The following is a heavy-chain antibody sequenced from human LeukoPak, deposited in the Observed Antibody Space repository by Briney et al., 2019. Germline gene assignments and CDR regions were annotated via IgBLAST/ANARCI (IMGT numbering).Heavy chain of an antibody. J-gene: IGHJ4*02. CDR1: GGTFSSYA. D-gene: IGHD1-26*01. CDR2: IIPIFGTA. V-gene: IGHV1-69*05. CDR3: SRETSGSCSN. Sequence: ASVKVSCKASGGTFSSYAISWVRQAPGQGLEWMGGIIPIFGTANYAQKFQGRVTITTDESTSTAYMELSSLRSEDTAVYYCSRETSGSCSNWGQGTRVTVSS.